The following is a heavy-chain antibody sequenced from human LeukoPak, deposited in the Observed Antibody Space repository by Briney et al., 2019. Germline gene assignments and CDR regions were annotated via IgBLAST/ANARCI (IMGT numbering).Heavy chain of an antibody. CDR2: IRYDGSNK. V-gene: IGHV3-30*02. J-gene: IGHJ4*02. CDR1: GFTFSSYG. CDR3: AKPRVAAAGTGIFDY. D-gene: IGHD6-13*01. Sequence: GGSLRLSCAASGFTFSSYGMHWVRQAPGKGLEWVAFIRYDGSNKYYADSVKGRFTISRDNSKNTLYLQMNSLRAEDTAVYYCAKPRVAAAGTGIFDYWGQGTLVTVSS.